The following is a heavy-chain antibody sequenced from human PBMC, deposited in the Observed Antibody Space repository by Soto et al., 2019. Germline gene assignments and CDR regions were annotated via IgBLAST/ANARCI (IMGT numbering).Heavy chain of an antibody. J-gene: IGHJ4*02. CDR1: GFTFSSYG. D-gene: IGHD6-13*01. CDR3: AKTGGVLAAAGTSNFDY. CDR2: ISYDGSNK. V-gene: IGHV3-30*18. Sequence: GGSLRLSCADSGFTFSSYGMRWVRQAPGKGLEWVAVISYDGSNKYYADSVKGRFTISRDNSKNTLYLQMNSLRAEDTAVYYCAKTGGVLAAAGTSNFDYWGQGTLVTVSS.